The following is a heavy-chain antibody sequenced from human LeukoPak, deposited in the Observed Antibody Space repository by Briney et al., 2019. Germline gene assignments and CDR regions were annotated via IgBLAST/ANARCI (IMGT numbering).Heavy chain of an antibody. CDR1: GFPFSRYT. CDR2: IYSGGST. Sequence: GSLGLSCAASGFPFSRYTMNWVRQAPGKGLEWVSIIYSGGSTYYADSVKGRFTISRDNSKNTLYLQMNSLRAEDTAVYYCARDLGSGWNFDYWGQGTLVTVSS. D-gene: IGHD6-19*01. CDR3: ARDLGSGWNFDY. J-gene: IGHJ4*02. V-gene: IGHV3-53*01.